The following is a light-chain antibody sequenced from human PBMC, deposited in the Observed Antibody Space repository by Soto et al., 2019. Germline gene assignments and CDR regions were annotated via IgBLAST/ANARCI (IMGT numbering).Light chain of an antibody. CDR2: DAS. CDR1: QSVSRNS. Sequence: IVLTQSPATLSLSPGERATLSCGASQSVSRNSLAWYQQKPGLAPRLLIYDASSRATGTPDRFSGSGSGTDFTLTISRLEPEDFAVYYCQQEGIITRTFGQGTKVEIK. V-gene: IGKV3D-20*01. CDR3: QQEGIITRT. J-gene: IGKJ1*01.